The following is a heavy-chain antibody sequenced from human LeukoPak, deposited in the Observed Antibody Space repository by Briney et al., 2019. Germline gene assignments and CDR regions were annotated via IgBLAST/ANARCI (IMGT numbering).Heavy chain of an antibody. CDR1: GFTFSSYD. V-gene: IGHV3-48*02. Sequence: GGSLRLSCAASGFTFSSYDMSWVRQAPGKGLEWISYITSDSRAIYYADSVKGRFTISRDNAKNSLYLQMNSLGDEDTAVYYCARAYFDSGTYATFAHWGPGSLVTVSS. CDR2: ITSDSRAI. J-gene: IGHJ4*02. D-gene: IGHD3-10*01. CDR3: ARAYFDSGTYATFAH.